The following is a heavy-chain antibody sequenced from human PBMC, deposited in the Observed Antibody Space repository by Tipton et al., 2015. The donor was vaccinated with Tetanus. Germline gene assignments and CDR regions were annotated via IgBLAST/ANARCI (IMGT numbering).Heavy chain of an antibody. CDR1: GYTFTGYY. Sequence: QLVQSGAEMKKPGASVKVSCKASGYTFTGYYMYWVRQAPGQGLEWMGWIDPNSGGTVYAQKFQGRVTMTRDTSISTAYMELSSLRSADRAVYYCPRDRGDYISYGMDVWGPGTPVPVS. CDR2: IDPNSGGT. J-gene: IGHJ6*02. V-gene: IGHV1-2*02. CDR3: PRDRGDYISYGMDV. D-gene: IGHD3-22*01.